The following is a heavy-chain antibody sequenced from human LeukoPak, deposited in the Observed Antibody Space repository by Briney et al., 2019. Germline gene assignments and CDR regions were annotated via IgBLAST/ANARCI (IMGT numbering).Heavy chain of an antibody. D-gene: IGHD5-18*01. J-gene: IGHJ3*02. CDR1: GFTFSSYS. Sequence: PGGSLRLSCAASGFTFSSYSMNWVRQAPGKGLEWVSSISSSSSYIYYADSVKGRFTISRDNAKNSLYLQMNSLRAEDTAVYYCARDVGGGYSYGFDAFDIWGQGTMVTVSS. CDR3: ARDVGGGYSYGFDAFDI. V-gene: IGHV3-21*01. CDR2: ISSSSSYI.